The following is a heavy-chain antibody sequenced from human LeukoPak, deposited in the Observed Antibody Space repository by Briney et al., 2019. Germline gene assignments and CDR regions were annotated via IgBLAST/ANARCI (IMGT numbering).Heavy chain of an antibody. D-gene: IGHD3-3*01. J-gene: IGHJ5*02. CDR1: GYSFTSYW. V-gene: IGHV5-51*01. CDR2: FYPGDSST. Sequence: GESLKISCKGSGYSFTSYWIGWVRQMPGKGLEWMGIFYPGDSSTIYNPSFQGQVTMSGDKSLSTAYLQWSSLKASDTAIYYCARFSWRTFSENWFDPWGQGTLVTVSS. CDR3: ARFSWRTFSENWFDP.